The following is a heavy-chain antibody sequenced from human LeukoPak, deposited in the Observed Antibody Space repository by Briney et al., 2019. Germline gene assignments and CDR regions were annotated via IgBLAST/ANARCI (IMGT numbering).Heavy chain of an antibody. V-gene: IGHV4-34*01. CDR2: INHSGST. J-gene: IGHJ3*02. Sequence: SETLSLTCAVYGGSFSGYYWSWIRQPPGKGLEWIGEINHSGSTNYNPSLKSRVTISVDTSKNQFSLKLSSVTAADTAVYYCARADILTGYYHDAFDIWGQGTMVTVSS. CDR3: ARADILTGYYHDAFDI. CDR1: GGSFSGYY. D-gene: IGHD3-9*01.